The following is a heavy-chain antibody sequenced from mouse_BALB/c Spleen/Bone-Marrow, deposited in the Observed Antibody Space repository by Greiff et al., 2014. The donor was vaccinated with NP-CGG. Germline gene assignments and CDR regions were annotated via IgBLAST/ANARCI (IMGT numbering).Heavy chain of an antibody. CDR1: GYSITSDYA. CDR3: ARDYWYFDV. J-gene: IGHJ1*01. Sequence: EVNLVESGPGLVKPSQSLSLTCTVTGYSITSDYAWNWIRQFPGNKLEWMGYISYSGSTSYNPSLKSRISITRDTSKNQFFLQLNSVTTEDTATYYCARDYWYFDVWGAGTTVTVSS. V-gene: IGHV3-2*02. CDR2: ISYSGST.